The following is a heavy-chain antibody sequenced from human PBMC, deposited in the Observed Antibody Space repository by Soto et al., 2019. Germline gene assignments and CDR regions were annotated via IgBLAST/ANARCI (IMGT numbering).Heavy chain of an antibody. CDR3: AGGGGTSL. V-gene: IGHV3-7*04. J-gene: IGHJ4*02. CDR2: IKQDGSEK. Sequence: EVQLVESGGGLVQPGGSLRLSCAASGFTFSSYWMSWVRQAPGKGLEWVANIKQDGSEKYYVDSVKGRFTISRDNATHSRYLQMKRLRAEDTAVYYCAGGGGTSLGGQGTLVTVSS. D-gene: IGHD3-16*01. CDR1: GFTFSSYW.